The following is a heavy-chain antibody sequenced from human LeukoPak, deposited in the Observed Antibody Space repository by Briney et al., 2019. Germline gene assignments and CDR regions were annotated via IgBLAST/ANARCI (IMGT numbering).Heavy chain of an antibody. D-gene: IGHD3-10*01. CDR2: ISYDGSNK. CDR1: GFTFSSYA. Sequence: PGRSLRLSCAASGFTFSSYAMHWVRQAPGKGLEWVAVISYDGSNKYYADSVKGRFTISRDNSKNTLYLQMNSLRAEDTAVYYCARENLHLLCLDPWGQGTLVTVSS. V-gene: IGHV3-30-3*01. CDR3: ARENLHLLCLDP. J-gene: IGHJ5*02.